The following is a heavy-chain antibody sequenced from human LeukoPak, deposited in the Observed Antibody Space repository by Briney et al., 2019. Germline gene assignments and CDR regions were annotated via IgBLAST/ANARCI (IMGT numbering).Heavy chain of an antibody. Sequence: PSETLSLTCTVSSGSISSYYWTWIRQPPGKGLMWIGYMYYSGSSNYNPSLRSRVTISVDTSKNQISLKLSSVTAADTAVYYCARFNRNSSGWIDYWGQGTLVTVSS. V-gene: IGHV4-59*01. CDR3: ARFNRNSSGWIDY. CDR2: MYYSGSS. CDR1: SGSISSYY. D-gene: IGHD6-19*01. J-gene: IGHJ4*02.